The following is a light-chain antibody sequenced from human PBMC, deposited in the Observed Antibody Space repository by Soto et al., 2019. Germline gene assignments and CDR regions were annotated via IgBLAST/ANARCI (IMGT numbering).Light chain of an antibody. J-gene: IGKJ1*01. CDR2: TAS. Sequence: DIEVRQLPSTLSGSVGDRVTITCRASQTISSWLAWYQQKPGKAPERLIYTASTLKSGVPSRFSGSGSGTEFSLTISSLQPDDFATYYWQHSNSYPGAFGQGTKVDIK. CDR3: QHSNSYPGA. V-gene: IGKV1-5*03. CDR1: QTISSW.